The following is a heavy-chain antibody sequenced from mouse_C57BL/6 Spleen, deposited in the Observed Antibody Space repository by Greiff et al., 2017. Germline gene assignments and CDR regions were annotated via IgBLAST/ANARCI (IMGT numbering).Heavy chain of an antibody. CDR3: ARREHYSNYYFDY. Sequence: QVTLKESGPGILQSSQTLSLTCSFSGFSLSTSGMGVSWIRQPSGKGLEWLAHIYWDDDKRYNPSLKNRLTISKDTSRNQVFLKITSVDTADTATYYCARREHYSNYYFDYWGQGTTRTVSS. CDR1: GFSLSTSGMG. V-gene: IGHV8-12*01. D-gene: IGHD2-5*01. J-gene: IGHJ2*01. CDR2: IYWDDDK.